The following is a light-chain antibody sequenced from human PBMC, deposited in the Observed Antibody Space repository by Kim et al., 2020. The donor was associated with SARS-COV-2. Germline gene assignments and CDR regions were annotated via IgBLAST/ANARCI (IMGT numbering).Light chain of an antibody. V-gene: IGLV3-1*01. Sequence: LGQTATGTCSEDKLRNIYTCWYQQRPGQSPVLVSYEDRRRRAGDRERFSGSGSGDAATMTVSGTQAMDEADCYCRAWDRSAVVFGGGTQLTVL. CDR1: KLRNIY. CDR3: RAWDRSAVV. CDR2: EDR. J-gene: IGLJ3*02.